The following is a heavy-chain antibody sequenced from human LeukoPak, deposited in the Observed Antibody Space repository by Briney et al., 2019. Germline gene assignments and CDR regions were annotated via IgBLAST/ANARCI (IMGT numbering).Heavy chain of an antibody. V-gene: IGHV3-23*01. Sequence: GGSLRLSCAVSRFPFSTHAMSWVRQAPGGGLEWVSGISISGDVTYYAGAVQGRFIISRDNSRNTVYLQMNSLRVEDTAVYYCENEEVPNDYWGQGTLVTVSS. J-gene: IGHJ4*02. CDR3: ENEEVPNDY. CDR1: RFPFSTHA. D-gene: IGHD4/OR15-4a*01. CDR2: ISISGDVT.